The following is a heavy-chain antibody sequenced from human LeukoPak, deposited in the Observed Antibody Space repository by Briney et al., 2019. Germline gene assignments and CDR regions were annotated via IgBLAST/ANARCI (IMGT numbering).Heavy chain of an antibody. CDR3: AKDPHDYGDYGGY. D-gene: IGHD4-17*01. Sequence: GGSLRFSCAASGFTFSSYAMSWVRQAPGKGLEWVSAISGSGGSTYYADSVKGRFTISRDNSKNTLYLQMNSLRAEDTAVYYCAKDPHDYGDYGGYWGQGTLVTVSP. CDR1: GFTFSSYA. V-gene: IGHV3-23*01. J-gene: IGHJ4*02. CDR2: ISGSGGST.